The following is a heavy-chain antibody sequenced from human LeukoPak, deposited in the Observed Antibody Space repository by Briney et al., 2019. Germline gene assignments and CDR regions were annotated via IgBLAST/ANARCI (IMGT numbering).Heavy chain of an antibody. CDR3: ARDYPPYCTNGVCHAGPGDASDY. Sequence: ASVKVSCKASGYTFTSYGISWVRQAPGQGLEWMGWISAYNGNTNYAQKLQGRVTMTTDTSTSTAYMELRSLRSDDTAVYYCARDYPPYCTNGVCHAGPGDASDYWGQGTLVTVSS. V-gene: IGHV1-18*01. CDR2: ISAYNGNT. J-gene: IGHJ4*02. D-gene: IGHD2-8*01. CDR1: GYTFTSYG.